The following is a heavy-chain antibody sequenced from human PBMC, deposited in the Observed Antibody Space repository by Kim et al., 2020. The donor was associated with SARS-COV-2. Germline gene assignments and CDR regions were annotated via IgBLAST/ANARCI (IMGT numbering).Heavy chain of an antibody. V-gene: IGHV3-21*01. CDR3: ARDKGLFFYDFDS. CDR2: LDSSSKYI. Sequence: GGSLRLSCAASGFSFSTSTMNWVRQAPGKGLEWVACLDSSSKYIYYSDSVKGRFTISRDNAKKSLYLQMNSLRAEDTATYYCARDKGLFFYDFDSWGQGT. J-gene: IGHJ4*02. D-gene: IGHD2-2*01. CDR1: GFSFSTST.